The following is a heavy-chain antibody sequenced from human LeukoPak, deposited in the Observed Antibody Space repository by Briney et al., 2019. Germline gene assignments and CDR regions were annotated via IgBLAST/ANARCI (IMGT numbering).Heavy chain of an antibody. CDR1: GFTVSSNY. Sequence: GGSLRLSCAASGFTVSSNYMSWVRQAPGKGLEWVSVIYSGGSTYYADSVKGRFTISRDNSKNTLYLQMNSLRAEDTAVYYCARDKPMVQGVIGYWGQGTLVTVSS. CDR2: IYSGGST. D-gene: IGHD3-10*01. V-gene: IGHV3-66*01. J-gene: IGHJ4*02. CDR3: ARDKPMVQGVIGY.